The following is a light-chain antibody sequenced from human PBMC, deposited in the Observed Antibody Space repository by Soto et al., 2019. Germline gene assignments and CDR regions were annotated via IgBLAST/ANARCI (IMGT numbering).Light chain of an antibody. Sequence: DIQMTQSLSSLSASVGDRVTITCQASQDIKNYLNWYQQKSGKAPKLLIYDASDLETGAPSRFSGSGSGTDFTFTINSLQPEDIATYYCQQYDNLPLTLGGGTKVDIK. CDR2: DAS. V-gene: IGKV1-33*01. J-gene: IGKJ4*01. CDR1: QDIKNY. CDR3: QQYDNLPLT.